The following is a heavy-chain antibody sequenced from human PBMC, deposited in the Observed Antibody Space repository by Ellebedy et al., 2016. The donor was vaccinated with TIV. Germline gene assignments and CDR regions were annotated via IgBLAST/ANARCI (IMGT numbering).Heavy chain of an antibody. Sequence: GESLKISXAASGFTVSSNYMSWVRQAPGNGLEWVSVIYSGGSTYYADSVKGRFTISRDNSKNTLYLQMNSLRAEDTAVYYCARDAIDYDSSTNWFNPWGQGTLVTVSS. CDR1: GFTVSSNY. CDR3: ARDAIDYDSSTNWFNP. V-gene: IGHV3-53*01. D-gene: IGHD3-22*01. J-gene: IGHJ5*02. CDR2: IYSGGST.